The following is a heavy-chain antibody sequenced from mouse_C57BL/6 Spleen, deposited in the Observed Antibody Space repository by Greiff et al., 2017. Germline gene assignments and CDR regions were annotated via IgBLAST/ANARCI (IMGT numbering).Heavy chain of an antibody. D-gene: IGHD1-1*01. J-gene: IGHJ2*01. CDR3: ARPLITTVVDYFDY. Sequence: EVMLVESGGDLVKPGGSLKLSCAASGFTFSSYGLSWVRQTPDKRLEWVATISSGGSYTYYPDSVTGRFTLSRDNAKNTLYLQMSSLKSEDTAMYYCARPLITTVVDYFDYWGQGTTLTVSS. CDR1: GFTFSSYG. V-gene: IGHV5-6*01. CDR2: ISSGGSYT.